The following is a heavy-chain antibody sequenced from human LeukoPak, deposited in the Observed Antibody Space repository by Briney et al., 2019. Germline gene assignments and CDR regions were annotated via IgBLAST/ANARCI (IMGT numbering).Heavy chain of an antibody. V-gene: IGHV1-8*03. CDR3: ARGPPFNTG. Sequence: GASVKVSCKASGGTFSSYDINWVRQATGQGLEWMGWMNPNSGNTGYAQKFQGRVTITRNTSISTAYMEPSSLRSEDTAVYYCARGPPFNTGWGQGTLVTVSS. D-gene: IGHD5-18*01. CDR2: MNPNSGNT. CDR1: GGTFSSYD. J-gene: IGHJ4*02.